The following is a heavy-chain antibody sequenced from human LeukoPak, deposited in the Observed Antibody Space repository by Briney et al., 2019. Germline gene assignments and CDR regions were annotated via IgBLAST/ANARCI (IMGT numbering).Heavy chain of an antibody. D-gene: IGHD1-1*01. CDR3: ARGTSVQGAFDI. Sequence: GSLRLSCAASGFTFSSYGMHWVRQAPGKGLEYVSAISSNGGSTYYANSVKGRFTISRDNSKNTLSLQMNSLRAEDTAVYYCARGTSVQGAFDIWGQGTMVTVSS. CDR1: GFTFSSYG. V-gene: IGHV3-64*01. CDR2: ISSNGGST. J-gene: IGHJ3*02.